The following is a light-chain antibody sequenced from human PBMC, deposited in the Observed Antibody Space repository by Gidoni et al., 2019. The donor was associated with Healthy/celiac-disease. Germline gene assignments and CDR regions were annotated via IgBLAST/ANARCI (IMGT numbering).Light chain of an antibody. V-gene: IGKV3-20*01. J-gene: IGKJ2*01. CDR1: QSVSSSY. CDR3: QQYGSSPPYT. CDR2: GAS. Sequence: EIVLTQSPGTLSLSPGERATLSCRASQSVSSSYLAWYQLKPGQAPSLLIYGASSRATGLPDRFSGSGSGTDFTLTISRLEPEDFAVYYCQQYGSSPPYTFGQGTKLEIK.